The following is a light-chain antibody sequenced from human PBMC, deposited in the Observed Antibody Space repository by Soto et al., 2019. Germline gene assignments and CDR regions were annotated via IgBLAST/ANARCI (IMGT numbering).Light chain of an antibody. CDR2: GAS. V-gene: IGKV3D-15*01. J-gene: IGKJ5*01. Sequence: EIVLTQSPGTLSLSPGEIATLSFSASQSVSSNYLAWYQQKPGQAPRLLISGASGRATGVPDRFSGSGSGTEFTLTISSLQSEDFAVYYCQQYNNWPVTFGQGTRLEI. CDR1: QSVSSN. CDR3: QQYNNWPVT.